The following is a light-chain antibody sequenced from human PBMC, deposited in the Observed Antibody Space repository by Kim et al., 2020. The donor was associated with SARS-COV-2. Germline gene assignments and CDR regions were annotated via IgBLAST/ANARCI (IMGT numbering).Light chain of an antibody. Sequence: RVTISCTGSSSNIGEGYDVHWYQQLPGTAPKRLIYGNSNRTSGVPDRFSGSKSGTSASLAITGLQAEDEADYYCQSYDSSLSGSKVFGGGTKLTVL. CDR1: SSNIGEGYD. CDR3: QSYDSSLSGSKV. J-gene: IGLJ3*02. V-gene: IGLV1-40*01. CDR2: GNS.